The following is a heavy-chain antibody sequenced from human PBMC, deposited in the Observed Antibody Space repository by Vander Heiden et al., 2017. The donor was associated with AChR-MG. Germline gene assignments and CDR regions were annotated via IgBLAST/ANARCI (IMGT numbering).Heavy chain of an antibody. CDR2: IYHSGST. D-gene: IGHD6-19*01. J-gene: IGHJ4*02. CDR3: AKISGWFY. CDR1: GYSISSGYY. Sequence: QVQLQESGPGLVKPSETLSLTCAVSGYSISSGYYWGWIRQPPGKGLQWIGSIYHSGSTYYNPSLKSRVTISVDTSKNQFSLKLSSVTAADTDVYYCAKISGWFYWGQGTLVTVSS. V-gene: IGHV4-38-2*01.